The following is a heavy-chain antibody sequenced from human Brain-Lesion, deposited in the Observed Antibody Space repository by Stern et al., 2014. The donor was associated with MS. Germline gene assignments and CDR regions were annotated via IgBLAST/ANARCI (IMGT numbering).Heavy chain of an antibody. D-gene: IGHD2-15*01. CDR1: GFSFNDYT. J-gene: IGHJ2*01. CDR2: ISWNSGGI. V-gene: IGHV3-9*01. CDR3: AKDAWGRGWSHWFFDL. Sequence: QLVESGGGLVQPGRSLRLSCAASGFSFNDYTMHWVRQAPGKGLEWVSGISWNSGGIGYADSVQGRFTIFRDNAKNSLYLQMNSLRAEDTAFYFCAKDAWGRGWSHWFFDLWGRGTLVTVSS.